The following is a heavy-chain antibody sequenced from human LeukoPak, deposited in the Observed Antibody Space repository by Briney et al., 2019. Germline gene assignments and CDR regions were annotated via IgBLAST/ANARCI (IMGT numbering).Heavy chain of an antibody. Sequence: SVKVSCKASGGTFSSYAISWVRQAPGQGLEWMGGIIPIFGTANYAQKFQGRVTITADESTSTAYMELSSLRSEDTAVYYSARGPPGYYDILFDYWGQGTLVTVSS. D-gene: IGHD3-22*01. CDR3: ARGPPGYYDILFDY. V-gene: IGHV1-69*13. CDR2: IIPIFGTA. CDR1: GGTFSSYA. J-gene: IGHJ4*02.